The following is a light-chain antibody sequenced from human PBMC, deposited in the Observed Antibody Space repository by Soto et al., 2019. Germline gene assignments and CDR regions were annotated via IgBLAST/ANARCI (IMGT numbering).Light chain of an antibody. Sequence: DIVMTQSPDSLTVSLGEMATINCKSSKSLLYSSNKMNYLAWYQQKPGQPPNLLIYGASTRDSGVPDRFSGRGSAKDYTPTISSLPADDVQIYHCQQAYGSPHTIGGGTKGELK. CDR1: KSLLYSSNKMNY. CDR2: GAS. V-gene: IGKV4-1*01. CDR3: QQAYGSPHT. J-gene: IGKJ4*01.